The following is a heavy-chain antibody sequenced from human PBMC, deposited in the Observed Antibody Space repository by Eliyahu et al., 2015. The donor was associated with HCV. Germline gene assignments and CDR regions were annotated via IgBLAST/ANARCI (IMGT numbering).Heavy chain of an antibody. V-gene: IGHV3-30*01. CDR3: ARDAYYYGSGSYHYFDY. CDR2: ISYDGSNK. CDR1: GFTFSSYX. J-gene: IGHJ4*02. D-gene: IGHD3-10*01. Sequence: SCAASGFTFSSYXXHWVRQAPGKGLEWVAVISYDGSNKYYADSVKGRFTISRDNSKNTLYLQMNSLRAEDTAVYYCARDAYYYGSGSYHYFDYWGQGTLVTVSS.